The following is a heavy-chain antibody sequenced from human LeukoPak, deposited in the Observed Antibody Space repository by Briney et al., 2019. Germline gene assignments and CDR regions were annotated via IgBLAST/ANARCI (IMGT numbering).Heavy chain of an antibody. CDR3: AIPLIRGLVEGGFDY. Sequence: GGSLRLSCAASGFTFSSYGMHWVRQAPGKGLEWVAVISYDGSNKYYADSVKGRFTISRDNSKNTLYLQMNSLRAEDTAVYYCAIPLIRGLVEGGFDYWGQGTLVTVSS. CDR2: ISYDGSNK. V-gene: IGHV3-30*03. J-gene: IGHJ4*02. CDR1: GFTFSSYG. D-gene: IGHD6-6*01.